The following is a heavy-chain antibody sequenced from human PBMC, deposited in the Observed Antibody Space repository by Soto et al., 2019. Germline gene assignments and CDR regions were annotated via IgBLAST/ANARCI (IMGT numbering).Heavy chain of an antibody. CDR2: IWYDGSNK. V-gene: IGHV3-33*01. Sequence: GGSLRLSCAASGFTFSSYGMHWVRQAPGKGLEWVAVIWYDGSNKYYADSVKGRFTISRDNSKNTPYLQMNSLRAEDTAVYYCARGGSLRGCSGGSCYPLFDYWGQGTLVTVSS. CDR3: ARGGSLRGCSGGSCYPLFDY. D-gene: IGHD2-15*01. J-gene: IGHJ4*02. CDR1: GFTFSSYG.